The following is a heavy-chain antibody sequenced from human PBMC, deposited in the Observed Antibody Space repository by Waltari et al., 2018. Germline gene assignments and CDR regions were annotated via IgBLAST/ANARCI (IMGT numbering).Heavy chain of an antibody. J-gene: IGHJ4*02. CDR3: ARSFAYCGGDCLPYYFDY. Sequence: QVQLVQSGAEVKKPGSSVKVSCKASGGTFSSYAISWVRQAPGQGLEWMGAIIPIHGIANYAQKFQCRVTITADESTSTAYMELSSLRSEDTAVYYCARSFAYCGGDCLPYYFDYWGQGTLVTVSS. D-gene: IGHD2-21*01. CDR1: GGTFSSYA. CDR2: IIPIHGIA. V-gene: IGHV1-69*04.